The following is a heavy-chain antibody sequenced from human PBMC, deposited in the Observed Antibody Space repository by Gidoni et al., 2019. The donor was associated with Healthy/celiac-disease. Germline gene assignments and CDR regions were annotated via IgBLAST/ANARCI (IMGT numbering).Heavy chain of an antibody. CDR3: AKDYMIN. J-gene: IGHJ1*01. CDR1: GFTFSSYA. D-gene: IGHD3-22*01. V-gene: IGHV3-23*01. CDR2: ISVSGGNT. Sequence: EVQLLESGGGLVQPGGSLRPSCSASGFTFSSYAMRWVSQAPGKGLEWVSCISVSGGNTYYADSVKGRFTISRDNSKNTLYLQMNSLRAEDTAVYYCAKDYMINWGQGTLVTVSS.